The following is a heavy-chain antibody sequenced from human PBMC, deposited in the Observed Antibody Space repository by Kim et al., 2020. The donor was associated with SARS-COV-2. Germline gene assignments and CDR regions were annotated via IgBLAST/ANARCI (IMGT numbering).Heavy chain of an antibody. CDR2: MNEDSNTT. CDR3: SRDTFGAEDS. Sequence: GGSLRLSCAASGFSVRSYWMHWVRQAPGKGLEWVSRMNEDSNTTNYADSVKGRFTISKDNAKNMLYLHMSSLTPEDTAVYCCSRDTFGAEDSWGQGTRVTVSS. J-gene: IGHJ4*02. V-gene: IGHV3-74*01. D-gene: IGHD3-3*01. CDR1: GFSVRSYW.